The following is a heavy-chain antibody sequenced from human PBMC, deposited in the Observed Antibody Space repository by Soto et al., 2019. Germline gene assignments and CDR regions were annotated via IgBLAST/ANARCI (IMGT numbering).Heavy chain of an antibody. CDR1: GFTFSSYA. Sequence: EVQLVESGGGLVQPGGSLRLSCAASGFTFSSYAMHWVRQAPGKGREYVSAITSKGGNTDYASSVKGRFTISRDNSKNTLYLQMGSLRAEDMAVYYCARRIPFGYGMDVWGQGTTVTVSS. D-gene: IGHD2-21*01. V-gene: IGHV3-64*01. J-gene: IGHJ6*02. CDR2: ITSKGGNT. CDR3: ARRIPFGYGMDV.